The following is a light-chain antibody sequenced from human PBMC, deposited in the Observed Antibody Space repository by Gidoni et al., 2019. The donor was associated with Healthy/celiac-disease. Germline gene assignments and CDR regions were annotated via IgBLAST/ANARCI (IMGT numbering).Light chain of an antibody. J-gene: IGLJ3*02. V-gene: IGLV6-57*04. Sequence: NFMLPQPPSVSESPGKPVTISGTRIRGSIASNHVQWYQQHPGRAPTNVIYEDNQRPSGVPDRFSGSIDSSSNSASLTISGLKTEDEADYYCQSYDSSTWVFGGGTKLTX. CDR3: QSYDSSTWV. CDR2: EDN. CDR1: RGSIASNH.